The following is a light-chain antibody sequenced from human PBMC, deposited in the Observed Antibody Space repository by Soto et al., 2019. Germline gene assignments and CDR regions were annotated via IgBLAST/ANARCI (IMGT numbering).Light chain of an antibody. CDR2: AAS. CDR3: QQYGSTPLT. Sequence: EIVLTQSPGTLSLSPGERATLTCRASQSVSSSYLAWYQQKSGQAPGLLIFAASHRATGIPDRFSGSGSGTDFTLPISRLEPEDFAVYYCQQYGSTPLTFGGGTKVEIK. CDR1: QSVSSSY. V-gene: IGKV3-20*01. J-gene: IGKJ4*01.